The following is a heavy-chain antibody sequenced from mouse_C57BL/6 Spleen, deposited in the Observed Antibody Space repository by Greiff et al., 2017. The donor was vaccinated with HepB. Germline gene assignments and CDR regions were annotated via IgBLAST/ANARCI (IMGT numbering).Heavy chain of an antibody. V-gene: IGHV5-6*01. Sequence: EVQLVESGGDLVKPGGSLKLSCAASGFTFSSYGMSWVRQTPDKRLEWVATISSGGSYTYYPDSVKGRFTISRDNAKNTLYLQMSSLKSEDTAMYYCARHDYDSWYFDVWGTGTTVTVSS. CDR3: ARHDYDSWYFDV. CDR1: GFTFSSYG. J-gene: IGHJ1*03. D-gene: IGHD2-4*01. CDR2: ISSGGSYT.